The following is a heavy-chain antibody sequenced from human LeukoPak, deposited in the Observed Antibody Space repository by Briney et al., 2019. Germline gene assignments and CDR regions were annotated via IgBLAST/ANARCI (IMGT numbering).Heavy chain of an antibody. V-gene: IGHV1-2*06. CDR2: INPNSGDT. Sequence: ASVKVSCKASGYTFTGYYMHWVRQAPGQGLEWMGQINPNSGDTNYAQKFQGRVTMTRDTSISTAYMELSRLRSDDTAVYFCGTAFGVMGLDYWGQGTLVTVSS. J-gene: IGHJ4*02. D-gene: IGHD3-3*01. CDR1: GYTFTGYY. CDR3: GTAFGVMGLDY.